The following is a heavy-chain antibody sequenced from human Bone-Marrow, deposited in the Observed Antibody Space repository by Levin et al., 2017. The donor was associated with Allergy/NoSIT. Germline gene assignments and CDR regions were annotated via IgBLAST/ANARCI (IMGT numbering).Heavy chain of an antibody. CDR1: GDRVSGNSAN. V-gene: IGHV6-1*01. Sequence: SQTLSLPCAISGDRVSGNSANWNWIRQSPSRGLEWLGRTYYMSRWFNDYAPSVKSRITINADTSKNQFSLQLNSVTPEDTAVYYCTRQGHNYGVDDWGQGTLVTVSS. CDR3: TRQGHNYGVDD. CDR2: TYYMSRWFN. J-gene: IGHJ4*02. D-gene: IGHD3-10*01.